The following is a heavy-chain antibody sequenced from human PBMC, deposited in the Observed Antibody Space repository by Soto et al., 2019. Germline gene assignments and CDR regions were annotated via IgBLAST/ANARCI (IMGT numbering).Heavy chain of an antibody. CDR2: ISGSGGST. V-gene: IGHV3-23*01. D-gene: IGHD3-3*01. CDR3: FGFWSGYYAVDY. J-gene: IGHJ4*02. CDR1: GVSFSSYA. Sequence: GGSVRLSCAASGVSFSSYAMSWVRQAPGKGLEWVSAISGSGGSTYYADSVKGRFTISRDNSKNTLYLQMNSLRAEDTAVYYCFGFWSGYYAVDYWGQGTLVTVSS.